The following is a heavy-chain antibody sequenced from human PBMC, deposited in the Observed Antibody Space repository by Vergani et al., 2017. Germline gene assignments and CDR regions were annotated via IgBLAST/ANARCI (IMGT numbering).Heavy chain of an antibody. V-gene: IGHV2-26*01. Sequence: QVTLKESGSVLVKPTETLTLTCTVSGFSLSNARMGVSWIRQPPGKALEWLAHIFSNDEKSYSTSLKSRLTISKDTSKSQVVLTMTNMDPVDTATYYCARIPYYGSGLSDYWGQGTLVTVSS. CDR2: IFSNDEK. CDR1: GFSLSNARMG. J-gene: IGHJ4*02. D-gene: IGHD3-10*01. CDR3: ARIPYYGSGLSDY.